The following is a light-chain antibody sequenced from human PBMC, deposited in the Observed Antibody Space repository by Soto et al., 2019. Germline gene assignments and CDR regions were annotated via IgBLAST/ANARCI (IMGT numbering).Light chain of an antibody. CDR1: NSNIGSNT. V-gene: IGLV1-44*01. J-gene: IGLJ1*01. CDR2: YDN. CDR3: AAWDDSLNGRV. Sequence: QPVLTQPPSASGTPGQRVTISCSGSNSNIGSNTVNWYQQLPGTAPKLLIYYDNLRPSGVPDRISGSKSATSASLAISGLQSDDEADYYCAAWDDSLNGRVFGTGTKVTVL.